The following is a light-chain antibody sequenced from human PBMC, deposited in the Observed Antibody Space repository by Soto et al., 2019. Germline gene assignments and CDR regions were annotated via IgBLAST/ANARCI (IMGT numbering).Light chain of an antibody. CDR3: QQYNNWPQT. J-gene: IGKJ1*01. CDR1: QSVSSN. V-gene: IGKV3-15*01. Sequence: EIVMTQSPATLSVSPGERATLSCRASQSVSSNLAWYQQKPCQAPRLIIYGASTRATGIPARFSGSGSGTEFTLTISSLQSEEFAVYYCQQYNNWPQTFGQGTKVEIK. CDR2: GAS.